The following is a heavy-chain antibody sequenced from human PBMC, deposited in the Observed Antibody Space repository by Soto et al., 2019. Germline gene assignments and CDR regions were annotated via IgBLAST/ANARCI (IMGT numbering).Heavy chain of an antibody. V-gene: IGHV3-74*01. D-gene: IGHD2-15*01. Sequence: VGSLRLSCAASGFTFSSYWMHWVRQAPGKGLVWVSRINSDGSSTSYADSVKGRFTISRDNAKNTLYLQMNSLRAEDTAVYYCARVSYCSGGSCPNRYFDYWGQGTLVTVSS. J-gene: IGHJ4*02. CDR1: GFTFSSYW. CDR3: ARVSYCSGGSCPNRYFDY. CDR2: INSDGSST.